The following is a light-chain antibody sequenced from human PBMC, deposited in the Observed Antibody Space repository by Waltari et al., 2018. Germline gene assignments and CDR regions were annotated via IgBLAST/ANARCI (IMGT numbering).Light chain of an antibody. J-gene: IGLJ1*01. CDR2: DVS. V-gene: IGLV2-14*03. CDR3: TSYISSSTRYV. CDR1: TSQVSGYTS. Sequence: QSALTQPASVSGSPGQSIPISCTGTTSQVSGYTSVSFYQQHPGKAPKLMIYDVSYRPSGVSNRFSGSKSGNTASLTISGLRSEDEADYYCTSYISSSTRYVFGAGTKVTVL.